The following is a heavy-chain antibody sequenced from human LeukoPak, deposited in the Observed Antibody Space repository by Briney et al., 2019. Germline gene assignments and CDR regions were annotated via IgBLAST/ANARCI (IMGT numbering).Heavy chain of an antibody. CDR3: ARTNPVYGDYDY. CDR2: IYPNTNT. CDR1: GFSVRDNY. V-gene: IGHV3-53*01. D-gene: IGHD4-17*01. J-gene: IGHJ4*02. Sequence: GGSLRLSCAVSGFSVRDNYVSWVRRAPGKGLQWVSIIYPNTNTYNAASVKGRFTISRDNSKNTIYLEIDSVTAEDTAVYYCARTNPVYGDYDYWGLGTLVTVYS.